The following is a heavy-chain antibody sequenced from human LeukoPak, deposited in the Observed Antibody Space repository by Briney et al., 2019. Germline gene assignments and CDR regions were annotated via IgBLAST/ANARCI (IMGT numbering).Heavy chain of an antibody. CDR2: FDPEEGET. CDR1: GYTLTELS. D-gene: IGHD6-13*01. V-gene: IGHV1-24*01. J-gene: IGHJ4*02. Sequence: ASVKVSCKVSGYTLTELSIHWVRQAPGKGLEWMGGFDPEEGETIFAQKFQDRVTMTEDTSTDTAYMELSSLRSEDTAVYYCATLSCSTCSKGWYYFDFWGQGTLVTVSS. CDR3: ATLSCSTCSKGWYYFDF.